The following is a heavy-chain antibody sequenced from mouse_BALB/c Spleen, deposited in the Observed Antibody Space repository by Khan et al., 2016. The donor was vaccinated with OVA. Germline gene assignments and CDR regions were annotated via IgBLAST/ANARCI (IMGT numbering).Heavy chain of an antibody. CDR2: INTETGEP. CDR1: GYTFTDYS. D-gene: IGHD1-3*01. J-gene: IGHJ2*01. CDR3: ASGLKYGDFDY. Sequence: QIQLVQSGPELKKPGETVKISCKASGYTFTDYSMHWVKQAPGKGLKWMGWINTETGEPTYADDFKGRFAFSLETSASTAYLQINNLNDEDTDTYFCASGLKYGDFDYWGQGTTLTVSS. V-gene: IGHV9-2-1*01.